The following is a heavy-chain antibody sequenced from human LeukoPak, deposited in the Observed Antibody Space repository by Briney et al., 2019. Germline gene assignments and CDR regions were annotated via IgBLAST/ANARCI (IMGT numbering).Heavy chain of an antibody. CDR1: GGSISSGDYY. V-gene: IGHV4-30-4*01. CDR2: IYYSGST. Sequence: SETLSLTCTVSGGSISSGDYYWSWIRQPPGKGLEWIGYIYYSGSTYYNPSLKSRVTISVDTSKNQFSLKLSSVTAADTAVYYCARRDIVATMIDYWGQGTLVTVSS. CDR3: ARRDIVATMIDY. J-gene: IGHJ4*02. D-gene: IGHD5-12*01.